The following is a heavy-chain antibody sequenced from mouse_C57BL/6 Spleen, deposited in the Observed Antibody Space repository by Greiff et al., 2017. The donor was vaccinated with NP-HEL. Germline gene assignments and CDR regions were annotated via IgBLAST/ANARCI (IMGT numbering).Heavy chain of an antibody. Sequence: QVQLKQPGAELVKPGASVKMSCKASGYTFTSYWITWVKQRPGQGLEWIGDIYPGSGSTNYHEKFKSKATLTVDTSSSTAYMQLSSLTSEDSAVYYCARGGYDYDWFAYWGQGTLVTVSA. CDR2: IYPGSGST. J-gene: IGHJ3*01. CDR1: GYTFTSYW. V-gene: IGHV1-55*01. D-gene: IGHD2-4*01. CDR3: ARGGYDYDWFAY.